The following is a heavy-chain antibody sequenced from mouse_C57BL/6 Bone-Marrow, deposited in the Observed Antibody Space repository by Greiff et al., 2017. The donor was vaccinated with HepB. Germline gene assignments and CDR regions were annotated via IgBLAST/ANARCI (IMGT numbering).Heavy chain of an antibody. J-gene: IGHJ3*01. Sequence: QVQLKQPGAELVMPGASVKLSCKASGYTFTSYWMHWVKQRPGQGLEWIGEIDPSDSYTNYNQKFKGKSTLTVDKSSSTAYMQLSSLTSEDSAVYYCAREEETDSSGPSWFAYWGQGTLVTVSA. CDR2: IDPSDSYT. CDR3: AREEETDSSGPSWFAY. V-gene: IGHV1-69*01. D-gene: IGHD3-2*02. CDR1: GYTFTSYW.